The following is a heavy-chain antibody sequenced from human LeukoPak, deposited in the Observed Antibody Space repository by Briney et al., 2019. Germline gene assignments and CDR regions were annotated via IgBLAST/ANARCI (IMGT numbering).Heavy chain of an antibody. CDR1: GFPFVTIG. CDR2: IRYDGSNK. Sequence: PGGSLSPPFAPLGFPFVTIGRHGAGQPPGKARGCVAFIRYDGSNKFYADSVKGRFTISRDNSKNTLYLQMDSLRAEDTAVYYCAKSLSLLHTDYWGQGTLVTVSS. V-gene: IGHV3-30*02. J-gene: IGHJ4*02. CDR3: AKSLSLLHTDY.